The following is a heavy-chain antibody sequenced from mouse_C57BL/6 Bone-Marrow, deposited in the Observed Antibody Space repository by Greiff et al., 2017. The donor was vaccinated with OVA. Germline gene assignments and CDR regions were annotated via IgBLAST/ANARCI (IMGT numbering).Heavy chain of an antibody. CDR2: IGPENGDT. Sequence: EVQLQESGAELVRPGASVKLSCTASGFNIKDDYMHWVKQRPEQGLEWIGWIGPENGDTDYASTFQGKATKTEDTPSKTAYLQLSSLTAKDTAVYYCTSYGNLDYWGQGTTLTVSS. V-gene: IGHV14-4*01. CDR1: GFNIKDDY. D-gene: IGHD2-1*01. J-gene: IGHJ2*01. CDR3: TSYGNLDY.